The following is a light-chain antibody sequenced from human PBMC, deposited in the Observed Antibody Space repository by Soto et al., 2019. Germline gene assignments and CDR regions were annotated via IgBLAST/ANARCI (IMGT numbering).Light chain of an antibody. Sequence: ETVLTQSPATLSLSPGESATLSCRASQSVSTYLAWYQQKPGQAPRLLIYDASNRVTGIPARFSGSGSGTEFTLTISSLQSEDFAVYYCQQYNNWLWTFGQGTKVDIK. J-gene: IGKJ1*01. V-gene: IGKV3-11*01. CDR3: QQYNNWLWT. CDR1: QSVSTY. CDR2: DAS.